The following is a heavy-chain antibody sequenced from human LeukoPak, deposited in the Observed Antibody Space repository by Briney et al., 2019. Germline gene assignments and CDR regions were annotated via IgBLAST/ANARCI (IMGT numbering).Heavy chain of an antibody. D-gene: IGHD2-2*01. V-gene: IGHV4-39*01. Sequence: SEALSLTCTVSGGSISSSSYYWGWIRQPPGKGLEWIGSIYYSGTTYYNGSLKSRFTMSVDTSKNQFSLKLSSVTAADTAVYYCARQYCSSPSCRYYYYYMDVWGKGTTVTVSS. CDR2: IYYSGTT. CDR1: GGSISSSSYY. J-gene: IGHJ6*03. CDR3: ARQYCSSPSCRYYYYYMDV.